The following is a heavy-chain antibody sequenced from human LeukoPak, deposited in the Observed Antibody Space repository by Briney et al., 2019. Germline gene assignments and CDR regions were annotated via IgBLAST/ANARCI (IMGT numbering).Heavy chain of an antibody. Sequence: GASVKVSCKASGYTFTSYYMHWVRQAPGQGLEWMGIINPSGGSTSYAQKLQGRVTMTTDTSTSTAYMELRSLRSDDTAVYYCARGSSSFAATTNWFDPWGQGTLVTVSS. CDR1: GYTFTSYY. CDR2: INPSGGST. CDR3: ARGSSSFAATTNWFDP. J-gene: IGHJ5*02. V-gene: IGHV1-46*01. D-gene: IGHD5-12*01.